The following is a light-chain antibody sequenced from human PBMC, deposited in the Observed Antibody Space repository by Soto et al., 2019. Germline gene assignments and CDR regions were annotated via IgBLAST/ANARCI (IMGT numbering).Light chain of an antibody. V-gene: IGKV3-20*01. Sequence: EIVMRQSPATLSVTPGEKATLSCRASQSVSSNLAWYQQKPGQAPRLLIYGASTRATGIPDRFSGSGSGTDFTLTISRLEPEDFAVYYCQQYGSSPPSVTFGQGTRPEI. CDR1: QSVSSN. CDR2: GAS. J-gene: IGKJ5*01. CDR3: QQYGSSPPSVT.